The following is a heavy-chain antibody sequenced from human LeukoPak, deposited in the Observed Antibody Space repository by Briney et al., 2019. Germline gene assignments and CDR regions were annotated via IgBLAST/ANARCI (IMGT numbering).Heavy chain of an antibody. Sequence: SETPSLTCTVSGGSISSYYWSWIRQPPGKGLEWIGYIYYSGSTNYNPSLKSRVTISVDTSKNQFSLKLSSVTAADTAVYYCASSIAAAGKRGYYFDYWGQGILVTVSS. CDR3: ASSIAAAGKRGYYFDY. CDR2: IYYSGST. J-gene: IGHJ4*02. CDR1: GGSISSYY. V-gene: IGHV4-59*01. D-gene: IGHD6-13*01.